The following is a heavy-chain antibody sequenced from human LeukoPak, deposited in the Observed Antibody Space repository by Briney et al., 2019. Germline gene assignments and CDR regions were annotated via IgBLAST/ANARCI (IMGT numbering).Heavy chain of an antibody. CDR3: AGLVGRYSSGLYYYYFDY. Sequence: SETLSLTCTVSGGSINSLDLWSWVRQPPGKGLEWIGELYLSGTTHSNPSVKSRVTISIDKSKNQFFLNLSSVTAADTAVYYCAGLVGRYSSGLYYYYFDYWGQGTLVTVSS. V-gene: IGHV4-4*02. D-gene: IGHD3-22*01. J-gene: IGHJ4*02. CDR1: GGSINSLDL. CDR2: LYLSGTT.